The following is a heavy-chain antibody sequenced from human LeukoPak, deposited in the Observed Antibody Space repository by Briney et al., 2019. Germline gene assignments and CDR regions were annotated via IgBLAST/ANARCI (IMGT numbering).Heavy chain of an antibody. V-gene: IGHV4-59*08. J-gene: IGHJ4*02. CDR2: IYYSGST. CDR3: ARRINYFDY. CDR1: GGSISSYY. Sequence: SEALSLTCTVSGGSISSYYWSWIRQPPGKGLEWIGYIYYSGSTNYNPSLKSRVTISVDTSKNQFSLKLSSVTAADTAVYYCARRINYFDYWGQGTLVTVSS.